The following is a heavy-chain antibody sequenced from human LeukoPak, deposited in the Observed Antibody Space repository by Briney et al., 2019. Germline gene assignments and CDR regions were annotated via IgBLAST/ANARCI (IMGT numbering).Heavy chain of an antibody. CDR2: IYYSGST. Sequence: PSETLSLTCTVSGGSISSSSYYWGWIRQPPGKGLEWIGSIYYSGSTYYNPSLKSRVTISVDTSKNQFSLKLSSVTAADTAVYYCARQFLGVWDYFDYWGQGTLVTVSS. V-gene: IGHV4-39*01. D-gene: IGHD7-27*01. J-gene: IGHJ4*02. CDR3: ARQFLGVWDYFDY. CDR1: GGSISSSSYY.